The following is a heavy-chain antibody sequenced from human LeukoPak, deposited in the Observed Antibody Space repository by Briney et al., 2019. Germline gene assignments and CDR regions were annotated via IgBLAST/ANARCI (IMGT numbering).Heavy chain of an antibody. Sequence: GRSLRLXCAASGFTFDDYAMHWVRQAPGKGLEWVSGISWNSGSIGYADSVKGRFTISRDDAKNSLYLHMSSLRAEDTAVYYCARQSYSGTHNVDYWGQGTLVTVSS. CDR3: ARQSYSGTHNVDY. J-gene: IGHJ4*02. CDR2: ISWNSGSI. D-gene: IGHD1-26*01. V-gene: IGHV3-9*01. CDR1: GFTFDDYA.